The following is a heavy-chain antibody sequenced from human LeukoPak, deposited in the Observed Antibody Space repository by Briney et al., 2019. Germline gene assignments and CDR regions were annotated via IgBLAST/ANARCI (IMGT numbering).Heavy chain of an antibody. J-gene: IGHJ4*02. Sequence: ASVKVSCKASGYTFTGYYMHWVRQAPGQGLEWMGWINPNSGGTNYAQKFQGRVTMTRDTSISTAYMELSRLRSDDTAVYYCARESYYDSSGYSFDYWGQGTLVTVSS. D-gene: IGHD3-22*01. CDR3: ARESYYDSSGYSFDY. CDR1: GYTFTGYY. V-gene: IGHV1-2*02. CDR2: INPNSGGT.